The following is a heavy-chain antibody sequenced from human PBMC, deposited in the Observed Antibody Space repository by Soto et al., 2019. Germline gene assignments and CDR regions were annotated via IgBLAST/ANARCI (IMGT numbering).Heavy chain of an antibody. V-gene: IGHV1-2*04. CDR1: GYTFTGYY. J-gene: IGHJ6*02. CDR2: INTNSGGT. CDR3: ARQWVSYGMDV. D-gene: IGHD1-26*01. Sequence: ASVKVSCKASGYTFTGYYIHWVRQAPGQGLEWMGWINTNSGGTNYAQKFQGWVTMTRDTSISTAYMELSRLRSDATAVYYCARQWVSYGMDVWGQGTTVTLSS.